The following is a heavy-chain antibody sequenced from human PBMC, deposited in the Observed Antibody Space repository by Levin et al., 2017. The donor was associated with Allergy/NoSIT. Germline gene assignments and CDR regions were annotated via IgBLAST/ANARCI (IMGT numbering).Heavy chain of an antibody. CDR3: ARLDGGNHDGDY. V-gene: IGHV1-69*02. D-gene: IGHD4-23*01. CDR2: IIPILGIA. Sequence: SVKVSCKASGGTFSSYTISWVRQAPGQGLEWMGRIIPILGIANYAQKFQGRVTITADKSTSTAYMELSSLRSEDTAVYYCARLDGGNHDGDYWGQGTLVTVSS. CDR1: GGTFSSYT. J-gene: IGHJ4*02.